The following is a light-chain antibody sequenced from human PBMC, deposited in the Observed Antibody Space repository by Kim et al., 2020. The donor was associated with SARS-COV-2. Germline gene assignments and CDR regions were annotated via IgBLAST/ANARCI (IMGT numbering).Light chain of an antibody. CDR1: QTVNSNY. V-gene: IGKV3-20*01. CDR3: QQYGTARWT. CDR2: GAS. Sequence: EIVLTQSPGTLSLSPGERATLSCRASQTVNSNYLAWYQQKPGQTPRLIIFGASRRATGIPDRFSGSGSQTDFTLTISRLEPDDFGLYYCQQYGTARWTFGQGTKVDIK. J-gene: IGKJ1*01.